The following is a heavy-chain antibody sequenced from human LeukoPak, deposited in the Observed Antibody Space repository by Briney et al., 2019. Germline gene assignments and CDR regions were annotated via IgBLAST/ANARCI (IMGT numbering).Heavy chain of an antibody. CDR2: IYTSGST. J-gene: IGHJ3*02. D-gene: IGHD2-15*01. Sequence: KPSETLSLTCTVSGGSISSYYWSWIRQPPGKGLEWIGYIYTSGSTNYNPSLKSRVTISVDTSKNQFSLKLSSVTAADTAVYYCARGPSRVVAATVVAGRILRAFDIWGQGTMATVSS. CDR1: GGSISSYY. V-gene: IGHV4-4*09. CDR3: ARGPSRVVAATVVAGRILRAFDI.